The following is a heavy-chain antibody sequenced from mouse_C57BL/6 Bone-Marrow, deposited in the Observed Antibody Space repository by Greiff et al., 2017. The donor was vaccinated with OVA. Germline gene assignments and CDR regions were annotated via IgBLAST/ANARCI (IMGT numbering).Heavy chain of an antibody. D-gene: IGHD1-1*01. CDR2: IYPGNGNT. Sequence: LVESGPELVKPGASVKISCKASGYTFTDYYINWVKQRPGQGLEWIGWIYPGNGNTKYHEKFKGKATLTVDTASSTAYMQLSSLTSEDSAVYFCAKGDYYGSSPFAYWGQGTLVTVSA. J-gene: IGHJ3*01. CDR3: AKGDYYGSSPFAY. CDR1: GYTFTDYY. V-gene: IGHV1-84*01.